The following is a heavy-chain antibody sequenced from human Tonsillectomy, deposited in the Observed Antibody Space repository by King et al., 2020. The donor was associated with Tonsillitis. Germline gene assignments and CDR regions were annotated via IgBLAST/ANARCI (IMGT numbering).Heavy chain of an antibody. CDR1: GFTFSSYS. CDR2: ISSSSTYI. CDR3: ARVSVPAAISGYDC. Sequence: VQLVESGGGLVKPGGSLRLSCAASGFTFSSYSMTWVRQAPGKGLEWVSSISSSSTYIYYADSVKGRFTISRDNAKNSLYLQMNSLRVEDTAVYYCARVSVPAAISGYDCWGQGTLVTVSS. D-gene: IGHD2-2*01. J-gene: IGHJ4*02. V-gene: IGHV3-21*01.